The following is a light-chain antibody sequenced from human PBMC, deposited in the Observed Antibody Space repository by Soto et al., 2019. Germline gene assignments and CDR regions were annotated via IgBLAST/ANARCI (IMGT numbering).Light chain of an antibody. CDR3: AAWDDSLNGYV. Sequence: QSVLTQPPSASGTPGQRVTISCSGSSSNIGSNTVNWFQHLPGTAPKLLIYRNNQRPSGVSDRFSGSKSGTSASLAICGLQSEDEADYYCAAWDDSLNGYVFGSGTKVTVL. CDR1: SSNIGSNT. J-gene: IGLJ1*01. V-gene: IGLV1-44*01. CDR2: RNN.